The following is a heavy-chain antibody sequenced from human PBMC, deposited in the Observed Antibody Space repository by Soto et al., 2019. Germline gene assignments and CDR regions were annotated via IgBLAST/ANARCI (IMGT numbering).Heavy chain of an antibody. D-gene: IGHD3-22*01. CDR1: GGSISGYY. CDR2: IYYSGST. J-gene: IGHJ4*02. CDR3: ARAGWRDSSGYYWDY. Sequence: SETLSLTCTVSGGSISGYYWSWIRQPPGKGLEWIGYIYYSGSTNYNPSLKSRLTISVDTSKNQFSLKLSSMTAADTAVYYCARAGWRDSSGYYWDYWGQGTLVTVSS. V-gene: IGHV4-59*01.